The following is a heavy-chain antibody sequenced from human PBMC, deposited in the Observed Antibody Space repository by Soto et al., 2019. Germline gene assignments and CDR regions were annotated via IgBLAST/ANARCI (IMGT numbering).Heavy chain of an antibody. CDR3: ARGPGYIDGWRTFDF. J-gene: IGHJ4*02. CDR2: TYYNGDT. V-gene: IGHV4-61*08. D-gene: IGHD6-19*01. Sequence: PSETQSLTSPVSDDTFGGPDYYRRWIRQPLGKGPEWIGYTYYNGDTKYNPALKSRVTMSVDTSKNQFSLRLSSVTAADTAVYFCARGPGYIDGWRTFDFWGRGILVTVS. CDR1: DDTFGGPDYY.